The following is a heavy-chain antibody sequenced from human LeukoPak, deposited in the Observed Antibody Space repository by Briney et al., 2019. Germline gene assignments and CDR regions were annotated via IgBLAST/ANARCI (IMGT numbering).Heavy chain of an antibody. CDR1: GFTFSSFG. CDR2: ISGRSPTT. J-gene: IGHJ4*02. D-gene: IGHD6-19*01. Sequence: PGGSLRLSCAASGFTFSSFGMSWVRQAPGKGLEWVSAISGRSPTTYYTDSVKGRFTISRDNSRNTLYLQLNSLRADDTGIYYCARVGMDDYDSGCLSYWGQGALVTVSS. CDR3: ARVGMDDYDSGCLSY. V-gene: IGHV3-23*01.